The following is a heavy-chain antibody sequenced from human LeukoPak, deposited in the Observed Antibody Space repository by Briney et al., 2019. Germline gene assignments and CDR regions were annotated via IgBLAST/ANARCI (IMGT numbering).Heavy chain of an antibody. CDR1: GFTFSSYA. J-gene: IGHJ4*02. D-gene: IGHD3-3*01. V-gene: IGHV3-30-3*02. CDR2: ISYDGSNK. Sequence: GGSLRLSCAASGFTFSSYAMHWVRQAPGKGLEWVAVISYDGSNKYYADSVKGRFTISRDNSKNTLYLQMNSLRAEDTAVYYCAKQFGVLEWLLDYWGQGTLVTVSS. CDR3: AKQFGVLEWLLDY.